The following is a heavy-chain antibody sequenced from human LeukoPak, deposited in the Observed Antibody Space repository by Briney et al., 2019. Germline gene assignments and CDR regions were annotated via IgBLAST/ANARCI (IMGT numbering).Heavy chain of an antibody. Sequence: PSETLSLTCTVSGGSISSYYWSWIRQPPGKGLEWIGYIYYSGSTNYNPSLKSQVTISVDTSKNQFSLKLSSATAADTAVYYCARDRGGYFNAWYYFDYWGQGTLVTVSS. D-gene: IGHD3-10*01. CDR3: ARDRGGYFNAWYYFDY. CDR2: IYYSGST. CDR1: GGSISSYY. J-gene: IGHJ4*02. V-gene: IGHV4-59*12.